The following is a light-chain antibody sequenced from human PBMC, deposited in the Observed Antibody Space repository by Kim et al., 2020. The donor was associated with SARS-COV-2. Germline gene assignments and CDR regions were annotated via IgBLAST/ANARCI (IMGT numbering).Light chain of an antibody. V-gene: IGLV2-14*03. Sequence: GQSLTISCTGTRTDIGTYDYISWYQQHSDKAPKLMIYYVNNRPSGVSSRFSGSKSDNPASLTISGLQTEDEATYYCSSYAGSNTLVFGGGTQLTVL. CDR2: YVN. CDR1: RTDIGTYDY. J-gene: IGLJ2*01. CDR3: SSYAGSNTLV.